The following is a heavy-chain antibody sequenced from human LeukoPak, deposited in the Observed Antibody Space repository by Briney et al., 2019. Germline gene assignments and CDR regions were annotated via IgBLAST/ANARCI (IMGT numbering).Heavy chain of an antibody. CDR1: GFTFGSYG. V-gene: IGHV3-30*02. CDR2: IRYDGSNK. J-gene: IGHJ4*02. CDR3: ARYYYDSSGYLDY. D-gene: IGHD3-22*01. Sequence: GGSLRLSCAASGFTFGSYGMHWVRQAPGKGLEWVAFIRYDGSNKYYADSVKGRFTISRDNSKNTLYLQMNSLRAEDTAVYYCARYYYDSSGYLDYWGQGTLVTVSS.